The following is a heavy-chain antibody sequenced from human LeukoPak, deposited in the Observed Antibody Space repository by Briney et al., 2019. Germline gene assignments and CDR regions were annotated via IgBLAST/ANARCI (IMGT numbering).Heavy chain of an antibody. CDR3: ARDYIAAADWFDP. J-gene: IGHJ5*02. Sequence: SETLSLTCVVSGGSISRTKWWTWVRQPLGKGLEWIGEIYHDGSTNYNPSVRSEVSISVDRSKNQFSLTLNSVTAADTAVYYCARDYIAAADWFDPWGQGTLVTVSS. V-gene: IGHV4-4*02. CDR1: GGSISRTKW. CDR2: IYHDGST. D-gene: IGHD6-13*01.